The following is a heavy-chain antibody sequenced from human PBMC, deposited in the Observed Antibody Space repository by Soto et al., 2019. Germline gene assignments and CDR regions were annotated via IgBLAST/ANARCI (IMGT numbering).Heavy chain of an antibody. Sequence: EVQLVESGGGLVQPGGSLRLSCAASGFTFSDHYMDWVRQAPGKGLEWVGRIRNKANSYTTEYAAAVKGRFIISRDESKNALYLKINSLRTEDTALYYCERYSGSNTRAFDIWGQGTMVTVAS. CDR2: IRNKANSYTT. J-gene: IGHJ3*02. CDR1: GFTFSDHY. D-gene: IGHD1-26*01. CDR3: ERYSGSNTRAFDI. V-gene: IGHV3-72*01.